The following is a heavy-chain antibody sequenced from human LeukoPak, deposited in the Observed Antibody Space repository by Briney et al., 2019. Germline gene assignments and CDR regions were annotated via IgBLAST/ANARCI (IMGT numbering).Heavy chain of an antibody. V-gene: IGHV3-66*01. Sequence: GGSLRLSCAASGFTFSNYWMSWVRQAPGKGLEWVSVIYSGGGTNYAASMKGRFRISRDNSKNPLYLQMNSQRAEDTAVYYCVGEDKYWGQGTLATVSS. J-gene: IGHJ4*02. CDR1: GFTFSNYW. CDR3: VGEDKY. CDR2: IYSGGGT. D-gene: IGHD2-15*01.